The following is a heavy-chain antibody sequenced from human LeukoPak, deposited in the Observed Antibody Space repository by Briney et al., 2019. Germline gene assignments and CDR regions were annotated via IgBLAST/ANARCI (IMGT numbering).Heavy chain of an antibody. CDR2: MNPNSGNT. J-gene: IGHJ6*03. V-gene: IGHV1-8*01. CDR3: ARGPSARPIRDYYYYYMDV. Sequence: ASVKVSCKASEYTFTSYDINWVRQATGQGLEWMGWMNPNSGNTGYAQKFQGRVTMTRDTSISTAYMELSSLRSEDTAVYYCARGPSARPIRDYYYYYMDVWGKGTTVTVSS. D-gene: IGHD4-17*01. CDR1: EYTFTSYD.